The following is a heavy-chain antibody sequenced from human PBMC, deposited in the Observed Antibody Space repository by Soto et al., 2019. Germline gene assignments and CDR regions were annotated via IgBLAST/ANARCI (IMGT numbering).Heavy chain of an antibody. V-gene: IGHV3-30*18. CDR2: ISYDGSNK. Sequence: GGSLRLSCAASGFTFSSYGMHWVRQAPGKGLEWVAVISYDGSNKYYADSAKGRFTISRDNSKNTLYLQMNSLRAEDTAVYYCAKGPAIVFVPAAMNYYYGMDVWGQGTTVTVSS. J-gene: IGHJ6*02. CDR1: GFTFSSYG. CDR3: AKGPAIVFVPAAMNYYYGMDV. D-gene: IGHD2-2*01.